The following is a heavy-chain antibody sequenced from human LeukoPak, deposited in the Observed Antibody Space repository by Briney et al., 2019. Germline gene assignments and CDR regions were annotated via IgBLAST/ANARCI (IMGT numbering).Heavy chain of an antibody. D-gene: IGHD2-21*01. Sequence: SVKVSCKASGGTFSSYAISWVRQAPGQGLEWMGGIIPIFGTANYAQKFQGRVTITADESTSTAYMELSSLRSEDAAVYYCARSRGIPEYYFDYWGQGTLVTVSS. CDR2: IIPIFGTA. CDR3: ARSRGIPEYYFDY. CDR1: GGTFSSYA. J-gene: IGHJ4*02. V-gene: IGHV1-69*13.